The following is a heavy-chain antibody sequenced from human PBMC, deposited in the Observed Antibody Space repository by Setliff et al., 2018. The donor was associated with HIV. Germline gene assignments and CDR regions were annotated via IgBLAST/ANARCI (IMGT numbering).Heavy chain of an antibody. D-gene: IGHD6-13*01. CDR1: GGSFSGYY. CDR3: ARGSPSSSWYGEYAY. CDR2: INRSGST. Sequence: SETLSLTCAVYGGSFSGYYWSWIRQPPGKGLEWIGEINRSGSTFYSPSLKSRVTISVDTSKNQFSLKLSSVTAADTAIYYCARGSPSSSWYGEYAYWGQGTLVTVSS. J-gene: IGHJ4*02. V-gene: IGHV4-34*01.